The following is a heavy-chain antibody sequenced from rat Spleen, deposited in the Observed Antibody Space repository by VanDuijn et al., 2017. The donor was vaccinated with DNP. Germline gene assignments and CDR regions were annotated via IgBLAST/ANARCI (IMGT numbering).Heavy chain of an antibody. D-gene: IGHD1-1*01. CDR2: ITNTGDSS. Sequence: EVQLVESGGGLVQPGRSLKLSCVPSGFTFNNYWMTWIRQAPGKGLEWVASITNTGDSSSYPDSVKGRFTISRDNTKNTLYLQMDSLRSEDTATYYCATDLGIYYYSGDHYVMDAWGQGASVTVSS. CDR3: ATDLGIYYYSGDHYVMDA. V-gene: IGHV5-31*01. J-gene: IGHJ4*01. CDR1: GFTFNNYW.